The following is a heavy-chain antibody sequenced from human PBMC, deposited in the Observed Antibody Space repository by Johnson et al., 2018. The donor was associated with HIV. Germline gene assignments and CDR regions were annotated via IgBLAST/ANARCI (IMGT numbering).Heavy chain of an antibody. D-gene: IGHD2-15*01. CDR1: GFTFSSYA. CDR2: ISYDGSNK. V-gene: IGHV3-30*04. J-gene: IGHJ3*02. CDR3: ANSLLLDAFNI. Sequence: QVQLVESGGGVVQPGRSLRLSCAASGFTFSSYAMHWVRQAPGKGLEWVAVISYDGSNKYYADSVKGRFTISRDNSKTTLYLQMNSLRDEDTAVYYCANSLLLDAFNIWGQGTVVTVSS.